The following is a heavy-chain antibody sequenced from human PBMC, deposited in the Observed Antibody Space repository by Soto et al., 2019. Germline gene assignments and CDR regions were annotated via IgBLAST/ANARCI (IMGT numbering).Heavy chain of an antibody. CDR2: ITATSGNR. J-gene: IGHJ5*02. CDR3: VKGSHLEQQRFAGLDR. V-gene: IGHV3-23*02. D-gene: IGHD1-1*01. Sequence: EVQLLESGGGVVHPGGSLRLSCSASGFTFSTFAMRWVRQAPGKGLEWVSSITATSGNRYYGDSMKGRFTVSRDNSSNTVHLQMNNLRAEDTGIYYCVKGSHLEQQRFAGLDRWGQGTRVTVSS. CDR1: GFTFSTFA.